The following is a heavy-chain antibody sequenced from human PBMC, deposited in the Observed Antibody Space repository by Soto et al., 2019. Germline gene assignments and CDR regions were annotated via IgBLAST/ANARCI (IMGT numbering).Heavy chain of an antibody. D-gene: IGHD6-13*01. J-gene: IGHJ4*02. CDR3: AKGLLNGRWYAAD. CDR2: ITTNGHT. Sequence: GESLKISCAASGFTFSNYAMTWVRQPPGKRLEWVSVITTNGHTAYADSVKGRFTISRDNSKNTAYLQMNSLRAEDTAVYYCAKGLLNGRWYAADWGQGTLVTVSS. CDR1: GFTFSNYA. V-gene: IGHV3-23*01.